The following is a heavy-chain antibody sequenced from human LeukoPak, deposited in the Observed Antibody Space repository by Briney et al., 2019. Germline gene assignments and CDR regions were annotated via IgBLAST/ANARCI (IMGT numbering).Heavy chain of an antibody. J-gene: IGHJ4*02. CDR3: TRTVALPGATSNY. Sequence: GGSLRLSCTASGFTFGDYAMSWVRQAPGKGLEWVGFIRSKAYGGTTEYAASVKGRFTISRDDSKSIAYLQMNCLKTEDTAVYYCTRTVALPGATSNYWGQGTLVTVSS. CDR2: IRSKAYGGTT. D-gene: IGHD1-26*01. V-gene: IGHV3-49*04. CDR1: GFTFGDYA.